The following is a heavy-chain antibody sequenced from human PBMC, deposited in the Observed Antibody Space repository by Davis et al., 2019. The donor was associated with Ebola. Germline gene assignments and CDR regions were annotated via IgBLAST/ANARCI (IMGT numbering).Heavy chain of an antibody. J-gene: IGHJ4*02. V-gene: IGHV5-51*01. CDR2: IYPGDSDT. CDR3: ARLREEYSSSSGPDY. D-gene: IGHD6-6*01. CDR1: GYSFPTYW. Sequence: GESLKISCKCSGYSFPTYWIGWVRQMPGKGLEWMGIIYPGDSDTRYSPSFQGQVTISADKSITTAYLQWSSLKASDTAMYYCARLREEYSSSSGPDYWGQGSLVTVSS.